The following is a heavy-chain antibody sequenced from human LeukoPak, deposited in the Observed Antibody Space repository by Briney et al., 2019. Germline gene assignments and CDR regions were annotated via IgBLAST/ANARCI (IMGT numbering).Heavy chain of an antibody. J-gene: IGHJ4*02. V-gene: IGHV3-9*01. CDR2: ISWNSGSI. D-gene: IGHD5-18*01. CDR1: GFTFDDYA. CDR3: AKDMGGYSYGSPFDY. Sequence: GRSLRLSCAASGFTFDDYAMHWVRQAAGKGLERVSGISWNSGSIGYADSVKGRFTISRDNAKNSLYLQMNSLRAEDTALYYCAKDMGGYSYGSPFDYWGQGTLVTVSS.